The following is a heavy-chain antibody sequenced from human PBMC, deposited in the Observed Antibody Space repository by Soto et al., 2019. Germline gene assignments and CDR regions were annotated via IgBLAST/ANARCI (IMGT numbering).Heavy chain of an antibody. CDR2: ISYDGSNK. D-gene: IGHD5-18*01. Sequence: QVQLVESGGGVVQPGRCLRLSCAASGFTFSTYGMHWVRQAPGKGLERVAVISYDGSNKYYADSVKGRFTISRDNSKHTLYLQMSSLRAEDTAVYYCAKGFSYSVIDYWGQGTLVTVSS. CDR1: GFTFSTYG. CDR3: AKGFSYSVIDY. J-gene: IGHJ4*02. V-gene: IGHV3-30*18.